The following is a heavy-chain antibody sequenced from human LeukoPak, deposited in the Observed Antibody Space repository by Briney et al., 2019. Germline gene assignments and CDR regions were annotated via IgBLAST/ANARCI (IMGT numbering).Heavy chain of an antibody. D-gene: IGHD3-22*01. CDR2: FDPEDGET. J-gene: IGHJ4*02. CDR3: ATANLRNYYDSSGYYTD. Sequence: ASVKVSCKVSGYTLTELSMHWVRQAPGKGLEWMGGFDPEDGETIYAQKFQGRVTMTEDTSTDTAYMELSSLRSEDTAMYYCATANLRNYYDSSGYYTDWGQGTLVTVSS. V-gene: IGHV1-24*01. CDR1: GYTLTELS.